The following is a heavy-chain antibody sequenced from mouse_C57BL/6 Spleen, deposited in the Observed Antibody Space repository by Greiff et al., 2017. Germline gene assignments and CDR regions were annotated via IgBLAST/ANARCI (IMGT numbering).Heavy chain of an antibody. Sequence: EVKLMESGGGLVKPGGSLKLSCAASGFTFSDYGMHWVRQAPEKGLEWVAYISSGSSTIYYADTVKGRFTISRDNAKNTLFLQMTSLRSEDTAMYDCARLYRRYAMDYWGQGTSGTVSA. V-gene: IGHV5-17*01. CDR2: ISSGSSTI. CDR1: GFTFSDYG. J-gene: IGHJ4*01. CDR3: ARLYRRYAMDY. D-gene: IGHD2-12*01.